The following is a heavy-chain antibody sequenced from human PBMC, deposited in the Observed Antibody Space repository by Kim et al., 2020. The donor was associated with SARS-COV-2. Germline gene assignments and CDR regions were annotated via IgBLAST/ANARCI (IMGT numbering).Heavy chain of an antibody. CDR2: ISYDGSNK. CDR3: AKAGATYYDFWSGYGEPHYYYYGMDV. V-gene: IGHV3-30*18. J-gene: IGHJ6*02. D-gene: IGHD3-3*01. Sequence: GGSLRLSCAASGFTFSSYGMHWVRQAPGKGLEWVAVISYDGSNKYYADSVKGRFTISRDNSKNTLYLQMNSLRAEDTAVYYCAKAGATYYDFWSGYGEPHYYYYGMDVWGQGTTVTVSS. CDR1: GFTFSSYG.